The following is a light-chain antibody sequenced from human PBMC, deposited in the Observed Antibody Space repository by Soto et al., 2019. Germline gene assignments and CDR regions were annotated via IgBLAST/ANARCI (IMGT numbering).Light chain of an antibody. Sequence: QSVLTQPPSASGTPGQRVTISCSGSSSNIGSDNVNWYQQLPLTAPKLLIYDNNKRPSGVPDRFSGSKSGTSASLAISGRQSEDEADYYCAAWDGSLNGWVFGGGTKLTVL. CDR1: SSNIGSDN. J-gene: IGLJ3*02. CDR2: DNN. CDR3: AAWDGSLNGWV. V-gene: IGLV1-44*01.